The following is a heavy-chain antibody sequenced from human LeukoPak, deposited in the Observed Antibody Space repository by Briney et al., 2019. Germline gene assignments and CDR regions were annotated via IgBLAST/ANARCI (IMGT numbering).Heavy chain of an antibody. D-gene: IGHD5-12*01. Sequence: ASVKVSCKASGYTFTSYGISWVRQAPGQGLEWMGWISAFIGNTNYAQKLQGRVTMSPDTSTTTASMELRSLRSEDPAVYYCAREGGYDLREYDFDYWGQGTLVTVSS. CDR1: GYTFTSYG. J-gene: IGHJ4*02. CDR2: ISAFIGNT. CDR3: AREGGYDLREYDFDY. V-gene: IGHV1-18*01.